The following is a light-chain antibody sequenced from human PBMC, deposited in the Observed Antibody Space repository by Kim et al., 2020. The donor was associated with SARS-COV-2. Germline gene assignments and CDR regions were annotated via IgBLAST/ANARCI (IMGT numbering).Light chain of an antibody. CDR1: QTVSSN. J-gene: IGKJ2*01. CDR3: HHYNAWPFKNT. CDR2: GAS. V-gene: IGKV3-15*01. Sequence: SPGERATLPCRASQTVSSNLAWYQQRPGQAPRLLIYGASTRAAGVPARFSGSGSGTDFTLTISSLQSEDFAVYYCHHYNAWPFKNTFGQGTKLEIK.